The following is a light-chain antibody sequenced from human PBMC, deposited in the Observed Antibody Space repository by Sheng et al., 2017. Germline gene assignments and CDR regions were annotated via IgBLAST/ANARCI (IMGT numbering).Light chain of an antibody. CDR1: QSIRSA. Sequence: ETVMTQSPATLSVSPGERATLSCRASQSIRSALAWYQQKPGQAPRLLIYGASTRATGIPAKFSGSGSGTEFTLTISSLQSEDSAVYYCQQYDKWPPGTFGQGTKLEIK. CDR2: GAS. V-gene: IGKV3-15*01. CDR3: QQYDKWPPGT. J-gene: IGKJ2*01.